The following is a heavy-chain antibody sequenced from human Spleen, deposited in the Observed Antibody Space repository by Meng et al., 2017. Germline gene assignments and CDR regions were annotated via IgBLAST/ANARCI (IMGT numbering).Heavy chain of an antibody. CDR2: IYYSGST. V-gene: IGHV4-34*01. J-gene: IGHJ4*02. CDR3: ASMGQNFDY. D-gene: IGHD1-26*01. Sequence: SETLSLTCVVSGGSFSDYYWSWIRQPPGKGLEWIGSIYYSGSTYYNPSLKSRVTISVDTSKNQFSLKLSSVTAADTAVYYCASMGQNFDYWGQGTLVTVSS. CDR1: GGSFSDYY.